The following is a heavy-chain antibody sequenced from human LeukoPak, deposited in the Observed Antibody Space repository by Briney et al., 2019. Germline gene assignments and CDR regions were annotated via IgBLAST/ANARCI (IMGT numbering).Heavy chain of an antibody. CDR3: AKDLMRDRWFGES. V-gene: IGHV3-30*02. D-gene: IGHD3-10*01. Sequence: GGTLRLSCAASGFTFSAYGMSWVRQAPGKGLEWVAFIRYDGNDKFYADSVKGRFTISRDTSKNTLYLQMNSLRTEDTAVYYCAKDLMRDRWFGESWGQGILVTVSS. J-gene: IGHJ5*02. CDR2: IRYDGNDK. CDR1: GFTFSAYG.